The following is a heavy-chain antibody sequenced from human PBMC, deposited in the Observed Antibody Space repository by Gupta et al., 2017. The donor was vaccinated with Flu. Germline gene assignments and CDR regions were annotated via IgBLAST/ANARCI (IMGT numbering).Heavy chain of an antibody. Sequence: RQAPGQGLEWMGWNKPDSGGTKYTETFQGTVTMTRDTSISTAYMELTRLASDDTAVYYCSRTCIEVWTPDFDYWGQGTLITVSS. CDR2: NKPDSGGT. CDR3: SRTCIEVWTPDFDY. J-gene: IGHJ4*02. V-gene: IGHV1-2*02. D-gene: IGHD2-8*01.